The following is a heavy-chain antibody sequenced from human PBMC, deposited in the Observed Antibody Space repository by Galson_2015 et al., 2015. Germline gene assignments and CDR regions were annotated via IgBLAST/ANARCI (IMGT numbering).Heavy chain of an antibody. J-gene: IGHJ4*02. V-gene: IGHV3-33*01. CDR3: ARRWLVRGMDY. D-gene: IGHD6-19*01. Sequence: SLRLSCAASGFTFSSYGMHWVRQAPGKGLEWVADIWYDGSNKYYADSVKGRFTISRDNAKNSLYLQMNSLRAEDTAVYYCARRWLVRGMDYWGQGTLVTVSS. CDR1: GFTFSSYG. CDR2: IWYDGSNK.